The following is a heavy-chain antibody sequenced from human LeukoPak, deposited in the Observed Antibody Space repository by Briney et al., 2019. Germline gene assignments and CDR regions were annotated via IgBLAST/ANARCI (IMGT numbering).Heavy chain of an antibody. CDR1: GGSVSMSKYY. J-gene: IGHJ4*02. V-gene: IGHV4-39*07. Sequence: SETLSLTCSVSGGSVSMSKYYWGWIRQPPGKGLEWIGSIYYSGDTYYNSSLESRVTISIDTSRTHFSLKLNSVTAADTAVYYCARGDSNTWYPRGLHFDYWGQGTLVSVSS. CDR2: IYYSGDT. CDR3: ARGDSNTWYPRGLHFDY. D-gene: IGHD2-2*01.